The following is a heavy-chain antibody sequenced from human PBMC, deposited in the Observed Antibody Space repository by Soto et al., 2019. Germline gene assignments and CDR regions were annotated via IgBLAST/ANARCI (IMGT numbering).Heavy chain of an antibody. D-gene: IGHD3-10*01. CDR3: ARDVGLLWFGGLDY. CDR1: GYTFTSYA. CDR2: INAGNGNT. V-gene: IGHV1-3*01. J-gene: IGHJ4*02. Sequence: GASVKVSCKASGYTFTSYAMHWVRQAPGQRLEWMGWINAGNGNTKYSQKFQGRVTITRDTSASTAYMELSSLRSEDTAVYYCARDVGLLWFGGLDYWGQGTLVTVSS.